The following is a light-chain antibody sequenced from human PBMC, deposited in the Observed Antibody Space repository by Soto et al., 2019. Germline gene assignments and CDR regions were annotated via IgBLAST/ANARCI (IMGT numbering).Light chain of an antibody. J-gene: IGKJ2*01. CDR3: QQYIHGYT. V-gene: IGKV3-15*01. CDR1: QSVSSS. CDR2: SPF. Sequence: EVVMTQSPATLSVFPGERVTLSCRASQSVSSSLAWYQQKLAQAPRLLIYSPFTRATGIPARFSGSGSGTEFTLTISSLESEDFAVYYCQQYIHGYTFGQGTKLEIK.